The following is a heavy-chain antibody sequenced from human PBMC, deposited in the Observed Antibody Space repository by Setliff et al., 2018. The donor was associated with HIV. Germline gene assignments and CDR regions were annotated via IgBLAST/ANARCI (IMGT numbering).Heavy chain of an antibody. CDR3: ARVFPPIRGAPFGTPPGAFDI. J-gene: IGHJ3*02. D-gene: IGHD2-2*02. CDR1: GGSISPYY. V-gene: IGHV4-4*07. CDR2: IYISGST. Sequence: PSETLSLTCSVSGGSISPYYWSWIRQPAGKGLEWIGRIYISGSTIYNPSLKSRVTMSVDTSKNQFSLILNSVTAADTAVYYCARVFPPIRGAPFGTPPGAFDIWGQGTKVTVSS.